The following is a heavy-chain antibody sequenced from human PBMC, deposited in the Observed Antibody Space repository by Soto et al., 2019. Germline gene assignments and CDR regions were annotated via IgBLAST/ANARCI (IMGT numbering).Heavy chain of an antibody. Sequence: SETLSLTCAVYGGSFSGYYWSWIRQPRGKGLEWRGQVNHSGITNYNPSLKSRVPIQVDTSKNRSPLKLSFVTAADPVFYYWARGPVYGSAGSGYWGQGTLDPVSS. CDR3: ARGPVYGSAGSGY. D-gene: IGHD6-19*01. J-gene: IGHJ4*02. CDR1: GGSFSGYY. CDR2: VNHSGIT. V-gene: IGHV4-34*01.